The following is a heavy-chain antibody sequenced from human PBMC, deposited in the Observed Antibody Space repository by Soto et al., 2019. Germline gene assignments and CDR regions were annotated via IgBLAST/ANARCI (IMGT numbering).Heavy chain of an antibody. Sequence: EVQLLESGGGLVQPGGSLRLSCAASGFTFSTYSMAWVRQAPGKGLACVSGLSGGGANTFYADSVKGRFTISVDNSKNTVYLERNSLRVEDTAVYYCARCDGDGDEWGQGTLVTVAS. CDR2: LSGGGANT. V-gene: IGHV3-23*01. J-gene: IGHJ4*02. CDR1: GFTFSTYS. CDR3: ARCDGDGDE. D-gene: IGHD2-21*02.